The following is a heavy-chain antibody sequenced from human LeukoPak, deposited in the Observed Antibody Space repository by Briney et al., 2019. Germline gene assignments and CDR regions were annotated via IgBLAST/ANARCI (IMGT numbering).Heavy chain of an antibody. Sequence: RPGGSLRLSCAASGFTFNSYWMSWVRQAPGKGLEWGDNIKQDGSEKYYVDSVTGRFTISRDNAKNSLYLQMNSLRAEDTAVYYCARGTNFGYFDYWGQGTLVTVSS. J-gene: IGHJ4*02. CDR3: ARGTNFGYFDY. D-gene: IGHD1-7*01. CDR1: GFTFNSYW. CDR2: IKQDGSEK. V-gene: IGHV3-7*01.